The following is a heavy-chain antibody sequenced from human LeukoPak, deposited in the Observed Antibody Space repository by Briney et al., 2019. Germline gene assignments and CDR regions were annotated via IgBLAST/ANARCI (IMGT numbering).Heavy chain of an antibody. Sequence: PSETLSLTCTVSGGSISSSSYYWGWIRQPPGKGLEWIGSIYYSGSTYYNPSLKSRVTISVDTSKNQFSLKLSSVTAADTAVYYCARAGLRLGELSFFDYRGQGTLVTVSS. CDR3: ARAGLRLGELSFFDY. J-gene: IGHJ4*02. V-gene: IGHV4-39*07. CDR1: GGSISSSSYY. CDR2: IYYSGST. D-gene: IGHD3-16*02.